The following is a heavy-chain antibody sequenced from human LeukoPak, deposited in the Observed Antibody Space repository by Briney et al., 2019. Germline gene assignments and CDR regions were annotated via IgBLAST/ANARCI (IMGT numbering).Heavy chain of an antibody. CDR1: GYTFTGYY. Sequence: ASVKVSCKASGYTFTGYYMHWVRQAPGQGLEWMGWINPNSGGTNYAQKFQGWVTMTRDTSISTAYMELSRLRSDDTAVYYCALGVDTAMTNWFDPWGQGTLVTVSS. D-gene: IGHD5-18*01. J-gene: IGHJ5*02. CDR3: ALGVDTAMTNWFDP. V-gene: IGHV1-2*04. CDR2: INPNSGGT.